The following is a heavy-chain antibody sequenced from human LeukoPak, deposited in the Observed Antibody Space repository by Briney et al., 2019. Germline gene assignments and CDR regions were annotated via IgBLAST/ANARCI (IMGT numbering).Heavy chain of an antibody. CDR1: GFNVNNAW. Sequence: GGSLRLSCAASGFNVNNAWMSWVRQAPGKGLEWVANIKQDGSKKSYVDSVKGRFTISRDNAKNSLYLQMNSLRAEDTAIYYCTRVGYIDEGIDYWGQGTLVTVSS. D-gene: IGHD5-24*01. CDR3: TRVGYIDEGIDY. J-gene: IGHJ4*02. V-gene: IGHV3-7*04. CDR2: IKQDGSKK.